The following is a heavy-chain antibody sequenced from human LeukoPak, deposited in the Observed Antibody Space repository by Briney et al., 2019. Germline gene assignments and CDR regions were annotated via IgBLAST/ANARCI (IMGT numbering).Heavy chain of an antibody. Sequence: ASVKVSCKASGYTFTSYGISWVRQAPGQGLEWMGWISAYNGNTNYAQKLQGRVTMTTDTSTNTAYMELRSLRSDDTAVYYCARDWSGYSYGPDFDYWGQGTLVTVSS. J-gene: IGHJ4*02. CDR3: ARDWSGYSYGPDFDY. CDR1: GYTFTSYG. CDR2: ISAYNGNT. D-gene: IGHD5-18*01. V-gene: IGHV1-18*01.